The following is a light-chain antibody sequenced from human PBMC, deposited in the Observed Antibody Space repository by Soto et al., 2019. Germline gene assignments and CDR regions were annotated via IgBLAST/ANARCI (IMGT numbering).Light chain of an antibody. CDR2: GAS. V-gene: IGKV3-20*01. J-gene: IGKJ2*02. CDR3: QQYGSSPLST. Sequence: EIVLTQSPGTLSLSPGERATLSCRASQSVRSCYLAWYQQKPGQAPRLLIYGASSRATGIPDRFSGSGSGTDFTLTISRLEPEDFAVYYCQQYGSSPLSTFGQGTKLEIK. CDR1: QSVRSCY.